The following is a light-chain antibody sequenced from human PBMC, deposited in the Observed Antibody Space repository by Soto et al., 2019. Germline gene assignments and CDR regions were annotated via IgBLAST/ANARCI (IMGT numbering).Light chain of an antibody. Sequence: DIQMTQSPSTLSASVGDRVTISCRASQSITGWLAWYQQKPGKAPKLLIYGASSLETGVPSRFSGSGSGTEFTLTISSLQPEDFATYYCKEYNSYSWTFGQGTKVEIK. CDR2: GAS. J-gene: IGKJ1*01. CDR3: KEYNSYSWT. CDR1: QSITGW. V-gene: IGKV1-5*01.